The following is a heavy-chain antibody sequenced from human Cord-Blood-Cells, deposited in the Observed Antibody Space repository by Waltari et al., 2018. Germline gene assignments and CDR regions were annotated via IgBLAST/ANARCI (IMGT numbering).Heavy chain of an antibody. J-gene: IGHJ4*02. V-gene: IGHV1-2*04. CDR3: AREGLWFRELLN. D-gene: IGHD3-10*01. CDR2: SNPNSVGT. Sequence: VQLVQSGAEVKKPGASVKVSCKASGYTFTGSYMHWVRQAPGQGLEWMGWSNPNSVGTNDAQKLQGWVTRTRDTSISTAYVELSRLRSDDTAVYYWAREGLWFRELLNWGQGTLVTVSS. CDR1: GYTFTGSY.